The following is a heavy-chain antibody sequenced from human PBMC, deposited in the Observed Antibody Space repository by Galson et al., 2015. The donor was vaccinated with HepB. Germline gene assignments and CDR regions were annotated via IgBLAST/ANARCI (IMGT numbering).Heavy chain of an antibody. J-gene: IGHJ5*02. Sequence: QVQLQESGPGLVKPSQTLSLTCTVSGGSISSGSYYWSWIRQPAGKGLEWIGRIYTSGSTNYNPSLKSRVTMSVDTSKNQFSLKLSSVTAADTAVYYCARVTVTIFGVVIGFDPWGQGTLVTVSS. CDR1: GGSISSGSYY. V-gene: IGHV4-61*02. CDR2: IYTSGST. CDR3: ARVTVTIFGVVIGFDP. D-gene: IGHD3-3*01.